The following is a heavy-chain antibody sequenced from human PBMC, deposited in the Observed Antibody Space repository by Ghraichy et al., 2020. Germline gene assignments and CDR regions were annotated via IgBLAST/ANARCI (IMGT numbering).Heavy chain of an antibody. CDR2: IFYCGYT. J-gene: IGHJ4*02. Sequence: GSLRLSCAVSGGSIARGTHYWSWIRQPPGKGLEWIGTIFYCGYTYYNPSLKNRLTISVDTSENKVSLKLASVIAADTAVYYCARQTHSTFNWPYHPDYFDLWGQGALVTVSS. D-gene: IGHD3-9*01. CDR3: ARQTHSTFNWPYHPDYFDL. V-gene: IGHV4-39*01. CDR1: GGSIARGTHY.